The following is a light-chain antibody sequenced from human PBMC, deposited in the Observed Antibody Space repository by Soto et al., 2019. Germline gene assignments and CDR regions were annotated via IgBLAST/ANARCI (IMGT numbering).Light chain of an antibody. J-gene: IGKJ5*01. CDR2: YAS. CDR1: QDITNY. V-gene: IGKV1-33*01. Sequence: DIQVTQSPSSLSASVGDRVTITCQASQDITNYLNWYQQKPGKAPKLLIYYASNLETGVPSRFRGSGSGTDFTLTISDLQPEDVATYYCQQYDNLLITFGQGTRLDIK. CDR3: QQYDNLLIT.